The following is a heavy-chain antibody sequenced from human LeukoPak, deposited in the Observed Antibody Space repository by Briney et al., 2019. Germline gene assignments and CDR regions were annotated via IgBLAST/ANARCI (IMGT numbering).Heavy chain of an antibody. CDR3: AKDQVPGIVVADRDY. CDR1: GFTFSSYA. V-gene: IGHV3-23*01. CDR2: ISGSGGTT. J-gene: IGHJ4*02. Sequence: GGSLLLSCAASGFTFSSYAMSWVRQPPGKGLEWVSAISGSGGTTYYAASVKGRFTISRDNSKNRLYLQVSSMRAEDTAVYYCAKDQVPGIVVADRDYWGVRTLVTVSS. D-gene: IGHD6-19*01.